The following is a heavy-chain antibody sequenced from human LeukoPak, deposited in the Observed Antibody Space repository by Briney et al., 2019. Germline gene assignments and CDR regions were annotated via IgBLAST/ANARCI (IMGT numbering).Heavy chain of an antibody. CDR2: IYYSGST. D-gene: IGHD2-21*01. CDR3: AREIPKGTFDY. CDR1: GGSISSYY. V-gene: IGHV4-59*01. J-gene: IGHJ4*02. Sequence: SETLSLTCTVSGGSISSYYWSWIRQPPGKGLEWIGYIYYSGSTNYNPPLKSRVTISVDTSKNQFSLKLSSVTAADTAVYYCAREIPKGTFDYWGRGTLVTVSS.